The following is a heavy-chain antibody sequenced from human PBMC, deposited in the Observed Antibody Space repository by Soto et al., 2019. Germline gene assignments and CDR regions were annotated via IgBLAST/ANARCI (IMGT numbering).Heavy chain of an antibody. Sequence: GASVKVSCKASGFTFTSSAMQWVRQARGQRLEWIGWIVVGSGNTNYAQKFQERVTITRDMSTSTAYMELSSLRSEDTAVYYCAADSYYYGSGSYPNFDYWGQGTLVTVSS. J-gene: IGHJ4*02. CDR3: AADSYYYGSGSYPNFDY. D-gene: IGHD3-10*01. CDR1: GFTFTSSA. V-gene: IGHV1-58*02. CDR2: IVVGSGNT.